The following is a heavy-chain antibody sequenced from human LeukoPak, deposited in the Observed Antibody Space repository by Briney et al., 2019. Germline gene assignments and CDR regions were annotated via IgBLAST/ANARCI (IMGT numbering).Heavy chain of an antibody. V-gene: IGHV3-30*18. CDR3: VKGYCTTFSCLGDFLDP. CDR2: ISHDGSKK. D-gene: IGHD2-8*01. J-gene: IGHJ5*02. CDR1: GFTFGNYG. Sequence: PGGSLRLSCAASGFTFGNYGTHWVRQAPGKGLEYVAAISHDGSKKYYADFVKGRFTISRDNSKSTLYLEMNSLRVDDTAVYYCVKGYCTTFSCLGDFLDPWGQGTRVTVSS.